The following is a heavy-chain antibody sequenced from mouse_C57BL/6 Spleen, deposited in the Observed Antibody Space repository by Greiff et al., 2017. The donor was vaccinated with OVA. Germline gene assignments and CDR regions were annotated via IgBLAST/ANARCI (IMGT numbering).Heavy chain of an antibody. CDR3: ARSGSGSSYEGWYFDV. Sequence: QVQLQQSGAELVKPGASVKMSCKASGYTFTSYWITWVKQRPGQGLEWIGDIYPGSGSTNYNEKFKSKATLTVDTSSSTAYMQLSSLTSEDSAVYYCARSGSGSSYEGWYFDVWGTGTTVTVSS. D-gene: IGHD1-1*01. J-gene: IGHJ1*03. V-gene: IGHV1-55*01. CDR2: IYPGSGST. CDR1: GYTFTSYW.